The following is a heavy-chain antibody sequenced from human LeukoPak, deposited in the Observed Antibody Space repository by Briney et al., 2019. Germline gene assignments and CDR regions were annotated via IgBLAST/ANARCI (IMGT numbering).Heavy chain of an antibody. J-gene: IGHJ4*02. CDR3: ARDAGYCSGGSCYFDY. CDR1: GFTFSPYS. D-gene: IGHD2-15*01. Sequence: GGSLRLSCAASGFTFSPYSMNWVSQAPGKGLEWVSSISSSSSYIYYAASVKGRFTISRDNAKNSLYLQMNSLRAEDTAVYYCARDAGYCSGGSCYFDYWGQGTLVTVSS. V-gene: IGHV3-21*01. CDR2: ISSSSSYI.